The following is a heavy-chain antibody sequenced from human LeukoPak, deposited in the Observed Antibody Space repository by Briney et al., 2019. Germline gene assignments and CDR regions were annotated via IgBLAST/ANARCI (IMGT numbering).Heavy chain of an antibody. J-gene: IGHJ3*02. CDR1: GFTFSPYW. CDR3: ARVKDGYKNDWQAFDI. CDR2: ISSSGSTI. Sequence: GGSLRLSCAASGFTFSPYWMHWIRQAPGKGLEWVSYISSSGSTIYYADSVKGRFTISRDNAKNSLYLQMNSLRAEDTAVYYCARVKDGYKNDWQAFDIWGQGTMVTVSS. V-gene: IGHV3-11*01. D-gene: IGHD5-24*01.